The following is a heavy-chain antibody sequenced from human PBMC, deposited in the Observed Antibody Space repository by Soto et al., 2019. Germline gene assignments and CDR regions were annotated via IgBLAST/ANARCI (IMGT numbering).Heavy chain of an antibody. CDR1: GGSVSSGGYY. J-gene: IGHJ6*02. CDR2: ISYSGST. Sequence: QVQLQESGPGLVKPSQTLSLTCTVSGGSVSSGGYYWSWIRQHPGKGLEWIGYISYSGSTYYNPSLTPRPPLSLETSKTQFSLKLTSVTAADTAVYYCSRALPFYYYAGGDVWGQRTTVTGSS. CDR3: SRALPFYYYAGGDV. V-gene: IGHV4-31*03.